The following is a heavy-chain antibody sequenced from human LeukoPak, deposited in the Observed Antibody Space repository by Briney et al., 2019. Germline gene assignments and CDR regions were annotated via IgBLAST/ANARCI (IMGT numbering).Heavy chain of an antibody. CDR2: IIPIFGTA. D-gene: IGHD3-3*01. Sequence: ASVKVSCKASGGTFSSYAISSVRQAPGQGLEWMGGIIPIFGTANYAQKFQGRVTITADESTRTAYMELSSLRSEDTAVYYCARGRYYDFLPRAPPLFDYWGQGTLVTVSS. J-gene: IGHJ4*02. CDR3: ARGRYYDFLPRAPPLFDY. V-gene: IGHV1-69*13. CDR1: GGTFSSYA.